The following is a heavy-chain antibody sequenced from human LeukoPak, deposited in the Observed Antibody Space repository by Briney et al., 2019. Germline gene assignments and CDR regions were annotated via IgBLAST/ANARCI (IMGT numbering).Heavy chain of an antibody. CDR1: GYTFTSYG. V-gene: IGHV1-18*01. CDR2: ISAYNGNT. CDR3: ARDPRPGIAVTWGWFDP. Sequence: GASVKVSCKASGYTFTSYGISWVRQAPGQGLEWMGWISAYNGNTNYAQKLQGRVTMTTDTSTSTAYMELRSLRSDDTAVYYCARDPRPGIAVTWGWFDPWGQGTLVTVSS. D-gene: IGHD6-19*01. J-gene: IGHJ5*02.